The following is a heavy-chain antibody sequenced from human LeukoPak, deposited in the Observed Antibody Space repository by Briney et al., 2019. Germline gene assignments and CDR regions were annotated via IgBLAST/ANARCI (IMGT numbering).Heavy chain of an antibody. J-gene: IGHJ6*03. CDR1: GGSINSYY. Sequence: PSETLSLTCTVSGGSINSYYWSWLRQPPGKGGEWIGYIYYSGSTNYNPSLKSRVTISVDTSKNQFSLKLSSVTAADTAVYYCARDRSSYYYYYMDVWGNGTTVTVSS. V-gene: IGHV4-59*01. D-gene: IGHD3-16*02. CDR2: IYYSGST. CDR3: ARDRSSYYYYYMDV.